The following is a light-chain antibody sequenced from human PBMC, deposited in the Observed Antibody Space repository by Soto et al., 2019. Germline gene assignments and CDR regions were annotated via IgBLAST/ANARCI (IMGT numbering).Light chain of an antibody. Sequence: QTVVTQPPSVSAAPGQTVTISCSGGSSNIGNNFVSWYQQLPGTAPKLLIYDNNKRPSGIPDRFSASRSATSATLAITGLQSGDVAVYYCGTWDTSLSGGLFGGGTKLTVL. J-gene: IGLJ2*01. CDR3: GTWDTSLSGGL. CDR1: SSNIGNNF. CDR2: DNN. V-gene: IGLV1-51*01.